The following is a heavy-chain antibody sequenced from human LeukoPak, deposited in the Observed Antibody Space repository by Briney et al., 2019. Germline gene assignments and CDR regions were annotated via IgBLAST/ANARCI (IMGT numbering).Heavy chain of an antibody. V-gene: IGHV4-59*01. D-gene: IGHD1-26*01. J-gene: IGHJ4*02. CDR1: GGSISSYY. CDR2: THYTGST. Sequence: SETLSLTCTVSGGSISSYYWSWIRQPPGKGLEWIGYTHYTGSTNYNPSLKSRVTISLDMSKNRFSLKVSSVTAADTAVYYCARGRGSYGPYYFDYWGQGTLVTVSS. CDR3: ARGRGSYGPYYFDY.